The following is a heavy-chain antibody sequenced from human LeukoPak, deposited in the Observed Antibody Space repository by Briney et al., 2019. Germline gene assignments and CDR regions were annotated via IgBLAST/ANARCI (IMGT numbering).Heavy chain of an antibody. D-gene: IGHD3-22*01. J-gene: IGHJ4*02. CDR1: EFTVSRYG. CDR3: AKGLYYYDSSGLTPFDS. CDR2: IRYDGGSH. Sequence: GGSLRLSCAASEFTVSRYGMYSVRQAPGKGLEWVTFIRYDGGSHYYAECVKGRFTISRDNSNNSLYLQMNSLRPEDTAVYYCAKGLYYYDSSGLTPFDSWGQGTLVTVSS. V-gene: IGHV3-30*02.